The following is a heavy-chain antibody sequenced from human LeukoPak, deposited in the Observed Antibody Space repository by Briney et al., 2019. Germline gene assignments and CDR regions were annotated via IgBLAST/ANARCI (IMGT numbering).Heavy chain of an antibody. CDR2: INPNSGGT. CDR3: ARDLADYYGSGSYLYVLDY. CDR1: GYTFTGYY. V-gene: IGHV1-2*02. Sequence: ASVKVSCKASGYTFTGYYMHWVRQAPGQGLEWMGWINPNSGGTNYAQKFQGRVTMTRDTSISTAYMELSRLRSDDTAVYYCARDLADYYGSGSYLYVLDYWGQGTLVTVSS. D-gene: IGHD3-10*01. J-gene: IGHJ4*02.